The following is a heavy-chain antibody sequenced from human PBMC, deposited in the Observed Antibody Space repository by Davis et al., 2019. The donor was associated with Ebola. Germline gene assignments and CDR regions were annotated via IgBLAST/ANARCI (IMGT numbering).Heavy chain of an antibody. V-gene: IGHV5-51*01. J-gene: IGHJ6*02. Sequence: GRSLRLSCKRSAYSFTSYWIGWVRQMPGKGLEWKGIIYPGDSDTRYSPSFQGQVTISADKSISTAYLQWSSLKASDTAMYYCARLYGDLYYYGMDVWGQGTTVTVSS. CDR2: IYPGDSDT. CDR1: AYSFTSYW. D-gene: IGHD4-17*01. CDR3: ARLYGDLYYYGMDV.